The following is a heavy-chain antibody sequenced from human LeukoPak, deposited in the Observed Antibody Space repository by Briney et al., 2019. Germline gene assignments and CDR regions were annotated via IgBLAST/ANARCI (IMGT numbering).Heavy chain of an antibody. J-gene: IGHJ4*02. CDR2: IWYDGSNK. V-gene: IGHV3-33*06. CDR1: GFTFSSYG. Sequence: GGSLRLSCAASGFTFSSYGMHWVRQAPGKGLEWVAVIWYDGSNKYYADSVKGRFTISGDNSKNTLYLQMNSLRAEDTAVYYCAKGSGYSSSVFDYWGQGTLVTVSS. D-gene: IGHD6-6*01. CDR3: AKGSGYSSSVFDY.